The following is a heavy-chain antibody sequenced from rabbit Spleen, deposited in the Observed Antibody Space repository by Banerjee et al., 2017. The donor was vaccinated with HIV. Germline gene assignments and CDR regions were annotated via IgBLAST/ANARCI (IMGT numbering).Heavy chain of an antibody. CDR2: IDGSDGTT. D-gene: IGHD1-1*01. V-gene: IGHV1S45*01. CDR3: ARDTGSGSGFAFDP. Sequence: QEQLEESGGDLVKPEGSLTLTCTASGFSFSSAYWICWVRQAPGKGLEWIACIDGSDGTTYYANWAKGRFTISKTSSTTVTLQMTSLTGADTATYFCARDTGSGSGFAFDPWGPGTLVTVS. J-gene: IGHJ2*01. CDR1: GFSFSSAYW.